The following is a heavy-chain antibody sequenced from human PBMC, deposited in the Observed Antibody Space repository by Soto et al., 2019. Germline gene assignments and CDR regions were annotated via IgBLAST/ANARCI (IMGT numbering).Heavy chain of an antibody. CDR1: GFTFSSYW. D-gene: IGHD5-18*01. Sequence: GGSLRLSCAASGFTFSSYWMSWVRQAPGKGLEWVANIRQDGSEKYYVDSVKGRFTISRDNAKNSLYLQMNSLRAEDTAVYYCAREGYSYGYGGYFDYWGQGTLVTVSS. CDR3: AREGYSYGYGGYFDY. J-gene: IGHJ4*02. CDR2: IRQDGSEK. V-gene: IGHV3-7*01.